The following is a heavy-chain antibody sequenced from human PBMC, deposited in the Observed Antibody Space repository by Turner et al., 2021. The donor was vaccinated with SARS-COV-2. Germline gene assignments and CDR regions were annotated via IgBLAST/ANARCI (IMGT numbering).Heavy chain of an antibody. CDR3: ARDPNAGYYYMDV. Sequence: QVQLVESGGGVVQPGRSLRLSWEASGFNFSSYGMHWGRQAPGKGLEWVAGIWYDGSNKYYADSVKGRFTVSRDNSKNTLYLQMNSLRAEDTAVYYCARDPNAGYYYMDVWGKGTTVTVSS. CDR2: IWYDGSNK. J-gene: IGHJ6*03. V-gene: IGHV3-33*01. D-gene: IGHD2-8*01. CDR1: GFNFSSYG.